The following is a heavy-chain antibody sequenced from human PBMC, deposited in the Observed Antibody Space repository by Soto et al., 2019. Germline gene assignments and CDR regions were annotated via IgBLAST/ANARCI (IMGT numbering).Heavy chain of an antibody. J-gene: IGHJ4*02. CDR2: TNPILSMS. Sequence: QVQLVQSGAEVKKPGSSVRVSCKASGDTFTFYSINWVRQAPGLGLEWMGRTNPILSMSNYAQRFQGRVTXTXEXXTSSAYMELSSLRSEDTAMYYCASSYGSGYRAFDYWGQGALVTVSS. CDR1: GDTFTFYS. D-gene: IGHD3-10*01. V-gene: IGHV1-69*02. CDR3: ASSYGSGYRAFDY.